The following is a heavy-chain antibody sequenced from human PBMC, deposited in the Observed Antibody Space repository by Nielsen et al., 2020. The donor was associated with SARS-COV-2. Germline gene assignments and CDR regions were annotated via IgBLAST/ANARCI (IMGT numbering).Heavy chain of an antibody. V-gene: IGHV3-48*01. CDR2: ISGSTTTM. CDR3: ANRDY. CDR1: GFSFNTYS. Sequence: GESLKISCVASGFSFNTYSMNWVRQAPGKGLEWVSYISGSTTTMYYADSVKGRFTISRDNAKNSLYLQMNSLRADDTAVYYCANRDYWGRGTLVTVSS. J-gene: IGHJ4*02.